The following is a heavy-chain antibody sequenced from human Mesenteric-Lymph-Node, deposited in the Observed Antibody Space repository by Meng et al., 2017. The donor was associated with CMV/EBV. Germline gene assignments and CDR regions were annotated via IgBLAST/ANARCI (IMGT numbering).Heavy chain of an antibody. J-gene: IGHJ4*02. CDR3: ARGSSYDILTGYFDY. CDR2: INHSGST. D-gene: IGHD3-9*01. Sequence: QGQLQQGGAGLLKPSETLSVTCAVYGGSFSGYYWNWIRQSPEKGLEWIGEINHSGSTTYNPSFTSRIIISVDTSTNQISLNMSSVTAADTAVYYCARGSSYDILTGYFDYWGQGALVTVSS. V-gene: IGHV4-34*02. CDR1: GGSFSGYY.